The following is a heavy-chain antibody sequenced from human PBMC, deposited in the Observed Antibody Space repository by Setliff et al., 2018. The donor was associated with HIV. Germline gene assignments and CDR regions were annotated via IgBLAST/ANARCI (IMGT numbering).Heavy chain of an antibody. CDR3: ARFVLAWFDFSTGAVEVTDPYAFDF. Sequence: PSETLSLTCAVSGASITTNSYYWGWIRQTPEKGLEWIGDFYYSGTTYYNPSLKSRATISVDTYQNQFSLRLSSVTAADTAVYHCARFVLAWFDFSTGAVEVTDPYAFDFWGQGILVTVSS. D-gene: IGHD2-21*02. CDR1: GASITTNSYY. CDR2: FYYSGTT. J-gene: IGHJ4*02. V-gene: IGHV4-39*01.